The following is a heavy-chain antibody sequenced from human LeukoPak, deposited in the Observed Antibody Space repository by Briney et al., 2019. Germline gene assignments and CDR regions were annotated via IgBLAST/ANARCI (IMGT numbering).Heavy chain of an antibody. CDR1: GGSMSSGGYY. CDR2: IYYSGST. V-gene: IGHV4-31*03. J-gene: IGHJ6*02. Sequence: SETLSLTCTVSGGSMSSGGYYWSWIRQHPGKGLEWIGYIYYSGSTYYSPSLKSRVTISVDTSKNQFSLTLSSVAAADTAVYYCARFRYCSRTSCINYGMDVWGQGTTVTVSS. D-gene: IGHD2-2*01. CDR3: ARFRYCSRTSCINYGMDV.